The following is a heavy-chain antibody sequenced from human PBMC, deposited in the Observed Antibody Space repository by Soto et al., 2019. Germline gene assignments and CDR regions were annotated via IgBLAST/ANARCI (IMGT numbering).Heavy chain of an antibody. V-gene: IGHV1-8*01. J-gene: IGHJ3*02. Sequence: ASVKVSCKASGYPFTSYDINWVRQAIGQGLEWMGWMNPNSGHTRYSQKFQGRVTMTRNTSMSTAYMNLSSLRSDDTAVYFCARRCGWDAFDIWGQGTMVTVSS. CDR1: GYPFTSYD. D-gene: IGHD5-12*01. CDR2: MNPNSGHT. CDR3: ARRCGWDAFDI.